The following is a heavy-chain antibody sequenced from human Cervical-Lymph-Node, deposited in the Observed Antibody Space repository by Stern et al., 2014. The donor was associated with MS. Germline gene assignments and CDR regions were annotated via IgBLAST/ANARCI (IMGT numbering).Heavy chain of an antibody. CDR2: IIPMFATA. CDR1: GGTFSNYA. CDR3: VLQTLGATY. Sequence: QVQLVQSGAEVKKPGSSVKLSCPASGGTFSNYAMNWVRQVPGQGLVWMGGIIPMFATANQKQHVQGRVTFTADTSTNTAFLELSSLRSGDTAVYYCVLQTLGATYWARGTLVTVSS. D-gene: IGHD3-3*01. J-gene: IGHJ4*02. V-gene: IGHV1-69*06.